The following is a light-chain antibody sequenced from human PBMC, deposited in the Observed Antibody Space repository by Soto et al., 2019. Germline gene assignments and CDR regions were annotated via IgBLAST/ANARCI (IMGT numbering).Light chain of an antibody. J-gene: IGLJ2*01. Sequence: QSVLTQPPSVSGAPGQRVTISCTGSSSNIGAGYDVHWYQQLPGTAPKLLIYGHSNRPSGVTDRFSGSKSGTSASLAITGPPAEDEADYYCQSYDSSLSGVVFGGGTKLTVL. CDR3: QSYDSSLSGVV. CDR2: GHS. V-gene: IGLV1-40*01. CDR1: SSNIGAGYD.